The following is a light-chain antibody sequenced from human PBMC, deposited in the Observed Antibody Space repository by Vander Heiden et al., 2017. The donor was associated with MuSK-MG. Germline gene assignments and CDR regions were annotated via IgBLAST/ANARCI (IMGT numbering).Light chain of an antibody. Sequence: QSALTHPASVSWSPGPSITISCTGTSSDVGSYNLVSWYQHHPGKAPKLMIYEGSKRPSGVSNRFSGSKSGNTASLTISGLQAEDEADYYCCSYAGSSAWVFGGGTKLTVL. J-gene: IGLJ3*02. V-gene: IGLV2-23*01. CDR2: EGS. CDR1: SSDVGSYNL. CDR3: CSYAGSSAWV.